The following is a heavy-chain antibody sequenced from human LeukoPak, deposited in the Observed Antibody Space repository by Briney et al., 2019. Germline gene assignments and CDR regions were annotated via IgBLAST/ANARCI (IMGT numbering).Heavy chain of an antibody. D-gene: IGHD5-18*01. CDR3: AKDDALPLWLPAFFDY. J-gene: IGHJ4*02. CDR2: ISSSGGST. CDR1: GFTFSSYA. V-gene: IGHV3-23*01. Sequence: GGSLRLSCAASGFTFSSYAMSWARQAPAKGLEWVSAISSSGGSTYYADSVKGRFTISRDNSTHTLYLQMNSLRAEDTAVYYCAKDDALPLWLPAFFDYWGQGTLVTVSS.